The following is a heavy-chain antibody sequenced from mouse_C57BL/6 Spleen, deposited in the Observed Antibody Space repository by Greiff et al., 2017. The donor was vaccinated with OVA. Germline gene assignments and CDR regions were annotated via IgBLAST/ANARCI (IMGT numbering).Heavy chain of an antibody. CDR2: INPNNGGT. D-gene: IGHD1-3*01. CDR3: ARRRLIRYFDV. J-gene: IGHJ1*03. V-gene: IGHV1-26*01. Sequence: EVQLQQSGPELVKPGASVKISCKASGYTFTDYYMNWVKQSHGKSLEWIGDINPNNGGTSYNQKFKGKATLTVDKSSSTAYMELRSLTSEDSAVYYCARRRLIRYFDVWGTGTTVTVSS. CDR1: GYTFTDYY.